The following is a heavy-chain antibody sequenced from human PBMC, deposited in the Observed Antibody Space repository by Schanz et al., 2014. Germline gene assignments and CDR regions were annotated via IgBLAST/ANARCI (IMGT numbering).Heavy chain of an antibody. CDR1: GYTFTTYA. V-gene: IGHV1-18*01. CDR2: ISVYTGNT. Sequence: QVQLVQSGAEVKKPGASVRVSCKASGYTFTTYAMSWVRQAPGQGLEWVGWISVYTGNTKYGQKVQGRVTMTADTSTNTAYMELRSLRSDDTAVYYCAKAEYDILTDSYSSRDPWGQGTLVTVSS. J-gene: IGHJ5*02. CDR3: AKAEYDILTDSYSSRDP. D-gene: IGHD3-9*01.